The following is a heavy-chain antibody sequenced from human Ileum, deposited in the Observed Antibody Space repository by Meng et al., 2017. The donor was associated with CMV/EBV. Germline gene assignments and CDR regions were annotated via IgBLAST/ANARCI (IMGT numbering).Heavy chain of an antibody. CDR2: IYYSGST. CDR3: ARVRDLFRYFDY. V-gene: IGHV4-30-4*08. Sequence: SETLSLTCTVSNGSISSGDYSWSWIRQPPGKGLEWIGFIYYSGSTYYNPSLKSRVTISVDTSQNQFSLKLTSVTAADTDVYYCARVRDLFRYFDYWGQGTLVTVSS. CDR1: NGSISSGDYS. J-gene: IGHJ4*02.